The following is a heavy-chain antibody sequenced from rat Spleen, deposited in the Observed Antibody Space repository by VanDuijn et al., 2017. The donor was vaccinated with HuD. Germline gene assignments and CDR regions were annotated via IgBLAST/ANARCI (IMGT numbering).Heavy chain of an antibody. CDR1: GFTFSSYY. D-gene: IGHD1-9*01. Sequence: EVQLVESGGALVQPGRYMKLSCAASGFTFSSYYMAWVRQAPTKGLEWVASISTGGGNTYYRDSVKGRFTISRDNAKSTLYLQMDSLRSEDTATYYCSRTMGITYDYFHYWGQGVMVTVSS. CDR3: SRTMGITYDYFHY. J-gene: IGHJ2*01. V-gene: IGHV5-25*01. CDR2: ISTGGGNT.